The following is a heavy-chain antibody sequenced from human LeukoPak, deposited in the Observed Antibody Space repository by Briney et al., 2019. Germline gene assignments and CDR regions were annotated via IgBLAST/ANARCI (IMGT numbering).Heavy chain of an antibody. J-gene: IGHJ5*02. CDR1: GYTFTSYG. CDR2: LSAYNGNT. V-gene: IGHV1-18*01. CDR3: ARGGYVTTWWFDP. D-gene: IGHD4-11*01. Sequence: ASVKVSCKASGYTFTSYGISWVRQAPGQGLEWMGWLSAYNGNTNYSQKFQGRVTMTTDTSTSTAYMELSSLRSDDTAVYYCARGGYVTTWWFDPCGQGTLVTASS.